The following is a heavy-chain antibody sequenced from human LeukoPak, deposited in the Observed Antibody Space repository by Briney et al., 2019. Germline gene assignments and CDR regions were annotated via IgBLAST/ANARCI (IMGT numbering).Heavy chain of an antibody. Sequence: GGSLRLSSAPSAFVVRVNNMTWGRKTPGKGLEWDSVIYSGGSTKDAESVKGRVTLSRDNSQNAGYLQMNRLRDADTAVSISARRYDYAAGTYVDYWGQGTGVTVP. V-gene: IGHV3-53*01. CDR2: IYSGGST. J-gene: IGHJ4*02. CDR3: ARRYDYAAGTYVDY. D-gene: IGHD3-10*01. CDR1: AFVVRVNN.